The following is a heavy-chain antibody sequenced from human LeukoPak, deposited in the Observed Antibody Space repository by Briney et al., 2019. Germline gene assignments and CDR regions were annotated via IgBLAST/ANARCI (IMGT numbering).Heavy chain of an antibody. CDR1: GGSFSGYY. Sequence: SETLSLTCAVYGGSFSGYYWSWIRQPPGKGLEWIGEINHSGSTNYNPSLKSRVTISVDTSKNQFSLKLSSVTAADTAVYYCATGGRFEYYYYGMDVWGQGTTVTVSS. V-gene: IGHV4-34*01. CDR2: INHSGST. CDR3: ATGGRFEYYYYGMDV. D-gene: IGHD3-10*01. J-gene: IGHJ6*02.